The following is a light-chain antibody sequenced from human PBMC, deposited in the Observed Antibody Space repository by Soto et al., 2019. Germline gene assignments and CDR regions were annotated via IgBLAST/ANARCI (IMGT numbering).Light chain of an antibody. CDR1: ENISGY. Sequence: EIVMTQSPATLSVSPGERATLSCRANENISGYLAWYQEKPGQAPRLLIFGASTRATGIPGRFSGSGSGTEFTLSINSLQSEDFAIYYCQQYRDWPLTFGGGTKVEIE. V-gene: IGKV3-15*01. CDR2: GAS. J-gene: IGKJ4*01. CDR3: QQYRDWPLT.